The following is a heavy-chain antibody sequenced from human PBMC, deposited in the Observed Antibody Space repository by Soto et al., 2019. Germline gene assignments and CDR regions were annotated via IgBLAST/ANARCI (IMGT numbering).Heavy chain of an antibody. Sequence: GGSLRLSCAASGFTFSSYAMSWVRQAPGKGLEWVSAISGSGGSTYYADSVKGRFTISSDNSKNTLYLQMNSLRAEDTAVYYCAKRTVTMIVVVKSYYFDYWGQGTLVTVSS. D-gene: IGHD3-22*01. J-gene: IGHJ4*02. CDR1: GFTFSSYA. V-gene: IGHV3-23*01. CDR2: ISGSGGST. CDR3: AKRTVTMIVVVKSYYFDY.